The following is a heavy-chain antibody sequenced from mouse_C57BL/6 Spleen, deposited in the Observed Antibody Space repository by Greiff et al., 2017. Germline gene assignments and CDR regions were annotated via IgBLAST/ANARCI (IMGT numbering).Heavy chain of an antibody. Sequence: EVMLVESEGGLVQPGSSMKLSCTASGFTFSDYYMAWVRQVPEKGLEWVANINYDGSSTYYLDSLKSRFIISRDNAKNILYLQMSSLKSEDTATYYCARDWGVFDYWGQGTTLTVSS. CDR2: INYDGSST. CDR3: ARDWGVFDY. D-gene: IGHD4-1*01. V-gene: IGHV5-16*01. J-gene: IGHJ2*01. CDR1: GFTFSDYY.